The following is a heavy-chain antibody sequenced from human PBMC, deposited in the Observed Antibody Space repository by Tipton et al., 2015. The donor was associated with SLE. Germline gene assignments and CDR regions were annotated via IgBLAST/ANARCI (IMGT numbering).Heavy chain of an antibody. CDR1: GFTFSSYA. J-gene: IGHJ4*02. V-gene: IGHV3-23*03. D-gene: IGHD2-15*01. Sequence: SLRLSCAASGFTFSSYAMSWVRQAPGKGLEWVSVIYSGGSSTYYADSVKGRFTISRDNSKNTLYLQMNSLRAEDTAVYYCAKYCSGSYYFDYWGQGTLVTVSS. CDR2: IYSGGSST. CDR3: AKYCSGSYYFDY.